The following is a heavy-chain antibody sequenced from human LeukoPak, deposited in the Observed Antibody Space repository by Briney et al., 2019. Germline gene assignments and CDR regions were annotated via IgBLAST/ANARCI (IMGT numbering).Heavy chain of an antibody. Sequence: GGSLRLSCAASGFTFSSYGMSWVRQPPGQGLEWVSAISGSGGSTYYADSVKGRFTIYRDSSKNTLFLQMNRLRPEDAAVYYCAKAPVTTCRGAYCYPFDYWGQGTLVTVSS. D-gene: IGHD2-21*01. J-gene: IGHJ4*02. CDR3: AKAPVTTCRGAYCYPFDY. CDR2: ISGSGGST. CDR1: GFTFSSYG. V-gene: IGHV3-23*01.